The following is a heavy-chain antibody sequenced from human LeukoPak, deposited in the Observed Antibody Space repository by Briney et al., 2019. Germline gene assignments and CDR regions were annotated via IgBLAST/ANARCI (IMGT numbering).Heavy chain of an antibody. CDR3: ARESRYYYDSSGYTDV. Sequence: GGSLRLSCATSGFSFNNDWMDWVRQAPGKGLEWVANINQDGSEKNCLDSVKGRFTISRDNAKNSLYLQMNSLRAEDTAVYYCARESRYYYDSSGYTDVWGQGTTVTVSS. CDR2: INQDGSEK. V-gene: IGHV3-7*03. J-gene: IGHJ6*02. D-gene: IGHD3-22*01. CDR1: GFSFNNDW.